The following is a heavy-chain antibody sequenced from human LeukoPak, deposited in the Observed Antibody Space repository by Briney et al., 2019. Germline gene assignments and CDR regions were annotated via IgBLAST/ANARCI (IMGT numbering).Heavy chain of an antibody. CDR3: ARGNVDTAMVAYYYMDV. Sequence: PSETLSLTCTVSGGSISSYYWSWIRQPPGKGLEWIGYIYYSGSTNYNPSLKSRVTISVDTSKNQFSLKLSSVTAADTAVYYCARGNVDTAMVAYYYMDVWGKGTTVTVSS. CDR1: GGSISSYY. V-gene: IGHV4-59*01. D-gene: IGHD5-18*01. J-gene: IGHJ6*03. CDR2: IYYSGST.